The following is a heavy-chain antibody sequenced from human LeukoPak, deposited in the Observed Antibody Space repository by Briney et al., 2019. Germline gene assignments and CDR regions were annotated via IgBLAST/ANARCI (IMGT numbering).Heavy chain of an antibody. D-gene: IGHD3-10*01. CDR2: ISSNGGST. CDR1: GFTFSSYA. CDR3: ARDFYGSGAISGGDY. J-gene: IGHJ4*02. Sequence: GGSLRLSCAASGFTFSSYAMHWVRQAPGEGLEYVSAISSNGGSTYYANSVKGRFTISRDNSKNTLYLQMGSLRAEDMAVYYCARDFYGSGAISGGDYWGQGTLVTVSS. V-gene: IGHV3-64*01.